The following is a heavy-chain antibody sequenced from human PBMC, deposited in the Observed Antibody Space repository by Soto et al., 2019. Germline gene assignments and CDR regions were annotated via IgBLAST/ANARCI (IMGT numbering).Heavy chain of an antibody. Sequence: KASETLSLTCAVYGGSFSGYYWNWIRQPPGKGLEWIGEIDHSGYTNYNPSLKSRVTISVDTPKNQFSLRLTSVTAADTAVYYCARVRDWFDPWGQGTLVTVSS. CDR1: GGSFSGYY. CDR2: IDHSGYT. V-gene: IGHV4-34*01. CDR3: ARVRDWFDP. D-gene: IGHD3-3*01. J-gene: IGHJ5*02.